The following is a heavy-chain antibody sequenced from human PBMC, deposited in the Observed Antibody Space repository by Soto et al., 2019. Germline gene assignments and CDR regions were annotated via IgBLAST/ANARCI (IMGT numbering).Heavy chain of an antibody. J-gene: IGHJ4*02. CDR2: INHTGST. Sequence: QVQLQQWGAGLPKPSETLSLTCAVYGAPFSGYYWTWIRQPPGKGLEWIGEINHTGSTKYNPSLKSRVTISLDTSKPPVSLSLRSVTAADTAVYYCARGREIFGAVTPFEYWGQGTQVAVSS. CDR1: GAPFSGYY. CDR3: ARGREIFGAVTPFEY. V-gene: IGHV4-34*02. D-gene: IGHD3-3*01.